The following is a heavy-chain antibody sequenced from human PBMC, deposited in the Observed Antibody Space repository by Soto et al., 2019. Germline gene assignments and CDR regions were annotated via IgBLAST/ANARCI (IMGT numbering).Heavy chain of an antibody. CDR2: IIPTFDTT. Sequence: QVQLVQSGAEVKKPGSSVKVSCKASGGTFSSYAISWVRQAPGQGLEWMGGIIPTFDTTNYAQKFQGRVTITADESTSTAYMELSSLRSEDTGVYYCARAGDGYPLGWFDPWGQGTLVIVSS. J-gene: IGHJ5*02. CDR1: GGTFSSYA. V-gene: IGHV1-69*01. CDR3: ARAGDGYPLGWFDP. D-gene: IGHD5-12*01.